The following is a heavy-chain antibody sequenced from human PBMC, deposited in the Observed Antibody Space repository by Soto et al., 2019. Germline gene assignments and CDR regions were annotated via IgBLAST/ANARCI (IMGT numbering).Heavy chain of an antibody. CDR1: GFTFSSYG. J-gene: IGHJ5*02. V-gene: IGHV3-64D*06. CDR3: VKVSTFYDILTGYYSTNFFDP. D-gene: IGHD3-9*01. Sequence: GGSLRLSCAASGFTFSSYGMHWVRQAPGKGLQYVSTISSDGDITYYADSVKGRFTISRDNSKNTLYLQMNSLRPEDTAVYYCVKVSTFYDILTGYYSTNFFDPWGQGTLVTVSS. CDR2: ISSDGDIT.